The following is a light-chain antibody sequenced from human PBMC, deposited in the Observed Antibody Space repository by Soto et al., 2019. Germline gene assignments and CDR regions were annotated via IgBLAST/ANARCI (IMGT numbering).Light chain of an antibody. Sequence: EIVMTQSPATLSVSPGERATLSCRASQSVNKAYLVWYQAKPGQAPRRLIYGASSRATGIPDRFSGRGTDFTLTISRLEPEDFAVYYCQHSGDFRWTFGQGTKVDIK. CDR3: QHSGDFRWT. CDR2: GAS. J-gene: IGKJ1*01. CDR1: QSVNKAY. V-gene: IGKV3-20*01.